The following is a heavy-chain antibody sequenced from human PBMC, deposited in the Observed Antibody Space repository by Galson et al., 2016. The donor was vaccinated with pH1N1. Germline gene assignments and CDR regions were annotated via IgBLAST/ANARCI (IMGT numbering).Heavy chain of an antibody. J-gene: IGHJ6*02. CDR1: GGIFNSHT. Sequence: SVKVSCKDSGGIFNSHTISWVRQAPGQGLEWMGRISTLFGTANYAQNFMGRVTISADASTGTAYMELTNLTSQDTAVYFCAREGANYYGSDGMDVWGQGTTVTVSS. V-gene: IGHV1-69*13. CDR2: ISTLFGTA. D-gene: IGHD3-10*01. CDR3: AREGANYYGSDGMDV.